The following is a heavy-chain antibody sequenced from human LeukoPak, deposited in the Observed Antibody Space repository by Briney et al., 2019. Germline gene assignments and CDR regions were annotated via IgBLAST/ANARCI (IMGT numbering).Heavy chain of an antibody. CDR1: GFTVSSNY. J-gene: IGHJ4*02. CDR3: VSAESVGATDIDY. Sequence: PGGSLRLSCAASGFTVSSNYMSWVRQAPGKGLEWVSVIYSGGSTYYADSVKGRFTISRDNSKNTLYLQMNSLRAEDTAVYYCVSAESVGATDIDYWGQGTLVTVSS. V-gene: IGHV3-53*05. D-gene: IGHD1-26*01. CDR2: IYSGGST.